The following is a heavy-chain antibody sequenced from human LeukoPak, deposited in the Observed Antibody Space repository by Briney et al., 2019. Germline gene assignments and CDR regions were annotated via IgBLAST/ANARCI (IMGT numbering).Heavy chain of an antibody. CDR1: GFTVSSNY. V-gene: IGHV3-30*18. D-gene: IGHD6-19*01. Sequence: PGGSLRLSCAASGFTVSSNYMSWVRQAPGKGLEWVAVISYDGTNKYYTDSVKGRFTISRDNSKNTLYLQVNSLRAEDTAIYYCSKGRTVTGTLALDYWGQGTLVTVSS. CDR3: SKGRTVTGTLALDY. CDR2: ISYDGTNK. J-gene: IGHJ4*02.